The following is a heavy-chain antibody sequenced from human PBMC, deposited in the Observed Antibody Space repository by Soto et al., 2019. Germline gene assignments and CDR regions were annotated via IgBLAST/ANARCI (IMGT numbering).Heavy chain of an antibody. J-gene: IGHJ5*02. CDR3: ARGFQIFGMVKKFDP. Sequence: GASVKVSCKVSGYTLTELSMHWVRQAPGKGLEWMGGFDPEDGETIYAQKFQGRVTMTEDTSTDTAYMELSSLRSEDTAVYYCARGFQIFGMVKKFDPWGQGTLVTVSS. D-gene: IGHD3-3*01. CDR1: GYTLTELS. V-gene: IGHV1-24*01. CDR2: FDPEDGET.